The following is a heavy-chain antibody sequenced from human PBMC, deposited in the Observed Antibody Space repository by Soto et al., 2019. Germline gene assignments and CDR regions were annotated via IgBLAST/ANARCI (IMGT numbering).Heavy chain of an antibody. CDR1: GGSISSSSYY. CDR3: ARDAGYIDY. J-gene: IGHJ4*02. Sequence: PSETLSLTCTVSGGSISSSSYYWGWIRQPPGKGLEWIGYIYYSGSITYNPSLKSRVTISVDTSKNQFSLKLSSVTAADTAVYYCARDAGYIDYWGQGTLVTVSS. V-gene: IGHV4-61*01. CDR2: IYYSGSI. D-gene: IGHD6-13*01.